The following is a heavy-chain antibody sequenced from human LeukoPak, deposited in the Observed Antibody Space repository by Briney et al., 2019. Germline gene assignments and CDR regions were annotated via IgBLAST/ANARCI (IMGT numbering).Heavy chain of an antibody. V-gene: IGHV3-7*03. CDR1: GFIFSRDW. Sequence: PGGSLRLSCATSGFIFSRDWMTWVRQAPGKGPEWVANIKGDGSKKNLVDSVKGRFTISRDNAKNSVYLQMNSLRAEDTALYHCARDPRLAAAGSFIGFDPWGQGTLVTVSS. J-gene: IGHJ5*02. D-gene: IGHD6-13*01. CDR3: ARDPRLAAAGSFIGFDP. CDR2: IKGDGSKK.